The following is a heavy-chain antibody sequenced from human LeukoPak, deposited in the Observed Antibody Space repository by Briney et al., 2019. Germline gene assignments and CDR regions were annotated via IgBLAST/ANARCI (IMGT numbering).Heavy chain of an antibody. V-gene: IGHV4-34*01. CDR1: GGSFSGYY. D-gene: IGHD1-26*01. J-gene: IGHJ5*02. CDR3: ARGFGIVTDATVEWFDL. CDR2: INHSGTT. Sequence: SETLSLTCAVYGGSFSGYYWSWIRQPPGKGLQWIGEINHSGTTNYNPSLKSRVTISIDTSKKQFSLKLSSVTAADTAVYYCARGFGIVTDATVEWFDLWGQGTLVTASS.